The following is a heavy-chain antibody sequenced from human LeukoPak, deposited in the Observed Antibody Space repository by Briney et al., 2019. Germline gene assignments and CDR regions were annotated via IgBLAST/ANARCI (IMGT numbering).Heavy chain of an antibody. CDR3: ARNFGYCGGDCYSAYYYYYYMDV. D-gene: IGHD2-21*02. CDR2: ISSSGSTI. J-gene: IGHJ6*03. CDR1: GFTFSDYY. Sequence: GGSLRLSCAASGFTFSDYYMSWIRQAPGKGLDWVSYISSSGSTIYYADSVKGRFTISRDSAKNSLYLQMNRLRAEDTAVYYCARNFGYCGGDCYSAYYYYYYMDVWGKGTTVTVSS. V-gene: IGHV3-11*04.